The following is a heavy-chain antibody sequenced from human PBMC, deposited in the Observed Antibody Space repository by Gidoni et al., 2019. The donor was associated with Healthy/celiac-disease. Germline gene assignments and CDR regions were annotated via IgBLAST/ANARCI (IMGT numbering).Heavy chain of an antibody. CDR3: ARDNYYDSSGLYDY. CDR2: INHSGST. J-gene: IGHJ4*02. CDR1: GGSFSGYY. Sequence: QVQLQQWGAGLLKPSETLSLTCAVYGGSFSGYYWSWIRQPPGKGLEWIGEINHSGSTNYNPSLKSRVTISVDTAKNQFSLKLSSVTAADTAVYYCARDNYYDSSGLYDYWGQGTLVTVSS. V-gene: IGHV4-34*01. D-gene: IGHD3-22*01.